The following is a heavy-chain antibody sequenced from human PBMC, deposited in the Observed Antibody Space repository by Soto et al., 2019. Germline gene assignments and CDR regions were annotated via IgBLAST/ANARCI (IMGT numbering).Heavy chain of an antibody. CDR1: GFTFSSYA. J-gene: IGHJ4*02. D-gene: IGHD2-15*01. CDR2: ISSNGGTT. Sequence: GGSLRLACPASGFTFSSYAMHWVRQAPGKGLEYVSAISSNGGTTYYADSVKGRFTISRDNSKNTLYLQMSSLRPEDTAVYYCVKDLGYCSGGSCRDYWGQGTLVTVSS. CDR3: VKDLGYCSGGSCRDY. V-gene: IGHV3-64D*06.